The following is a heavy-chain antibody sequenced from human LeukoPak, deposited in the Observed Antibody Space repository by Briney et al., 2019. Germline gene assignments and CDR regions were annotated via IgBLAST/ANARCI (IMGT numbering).Heavy chain of an antibody. D-gene: IGHD3-10*01. J-gene: IGHJ4*02. CDR1: LFTFTTYW. V-gene: IGHV3-74*01. CDR3: ARGRGVDFDY. CDR2: IKSDGRSI. Sequence: RGGSLRLSCAPSLFTFTTYWMHWVRHTPQKGVGRVSCIKSDGRSITYVASVKGRFTISRDNAKNTLYLQMYILRVEDTAVYCCARGRGVDFDYWGRGTLVTVSS.